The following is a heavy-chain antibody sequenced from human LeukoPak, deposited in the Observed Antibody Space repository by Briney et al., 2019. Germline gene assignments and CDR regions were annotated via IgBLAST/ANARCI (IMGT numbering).Heavy chain of an antibody. CDR1: GDSISTSNSY. CDR2: IYYSGNT. CDR3: ARVEDNWFDP. J-gene: IGHJ5*02. V-gene: IGHV4-39*01. Sequence: SETLSLTCTVSGDSISTSNSYWGWIRQPPGKGLEWIGSIYYSGNTYYNASLKSRVTISVDTSKNQFSLKLSSVTAADTAVYYCARVEDNWFDPWGQGTLVTVSS.